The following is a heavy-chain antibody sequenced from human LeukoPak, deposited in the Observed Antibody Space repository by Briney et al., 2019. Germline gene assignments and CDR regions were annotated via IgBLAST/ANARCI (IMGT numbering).Heavy chain of an antibody. V-gene: IGHV1-2*02. CDR2: INPNSGGT. CDR1: GYTFTGYY. CDR3: AEGGTIFGVVDDNWFDP. D-gene: IGHD3-3*01. J-gene: IGHJ5*02. Sequence: GASVKVSXKASGYTFTGYYMHWVRQAPGQGLEWMGWINPNSGGTNYAQKFQGRVTMTRDTSISTAYMELSRLRSDDTAVYYCAEGGTIFGVVDDNWFDPWGQGTPVTVSS.